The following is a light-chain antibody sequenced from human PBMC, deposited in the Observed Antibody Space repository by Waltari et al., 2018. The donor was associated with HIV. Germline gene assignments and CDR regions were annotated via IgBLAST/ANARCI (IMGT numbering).Light chain of an antibody. CDR3: QQSHSTPLT. J-gene: IGKJ4*01. CDR2: AAS. CDR1: QSINNY. V-gene: IGKV1-39*01. Sequence: DIQMTQSPSSLSASVGDRVTITFWASQSINNYVHWYQQKPGKAPKLMIYAASSLQSGVPSRFSGSGSGTDFTLTSSMLQPEDFAGYYGQQSHSTPLTFGGGTKVEIK.